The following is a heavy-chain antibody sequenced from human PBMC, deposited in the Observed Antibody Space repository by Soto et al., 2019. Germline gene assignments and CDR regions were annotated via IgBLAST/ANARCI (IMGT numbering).Heavy chain of an antibody. Sequence: GESLRLSCTPSGFTFRNYGLHWVRQAPGKGLEWVALISYDGDNKYYTDSARGRFTVSRDNFKNTLFLQMDSLRPEDTAVYYLVKKIMGYAAHSDYLDVWGQGTTVTVSS. V-gene: IGHV3-30*03. CDR3: VKKIMGYAAHSDYLDV. CDR1: GFTFRNYG. CDR2: ISYDGDNK. D-gene: IGHD5-12*01. J-gene: IGHJ6*02.